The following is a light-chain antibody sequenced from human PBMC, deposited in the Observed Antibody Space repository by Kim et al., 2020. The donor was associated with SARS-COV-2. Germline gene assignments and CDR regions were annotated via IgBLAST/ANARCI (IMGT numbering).Light chain of an antibody. V-gene: IGLV3-19*01. CDR2: GKN. J-gene: IGLJ2*01. Sequence: ALGQTVRITCQGSSLRSYYASWYQQKPGQAPVLVIYGKNNRPSGIPDRISGSSSGNTASLTITGAQAEDEADYYCNSRDSSGNHVVFGGGTQLTVL. CDR1: SLRSYY. CDR3: NSRDSSGNHVV.